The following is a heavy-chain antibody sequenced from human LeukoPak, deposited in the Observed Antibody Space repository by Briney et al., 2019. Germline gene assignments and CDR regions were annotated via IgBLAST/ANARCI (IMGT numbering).Heavy chain of an antibody. V-gene: IGHV1-8*01. J-gene: IGHJ4*02. CDR3: VRGPPNWGFDY. CDR1: GYTFTNYD. CDR2: MGSNSGDT. Sequence: WASVKVSCKASGYTFTNYDINWVRQATGQGLEWMGRMGSNSGDTGYAQKFQDRVTMSRDTFISTAYMELNNVRSEDTAVYYCVRGPPNWGFDYWGQGTLVTVSS. D-gene: IGHD7-27*01.